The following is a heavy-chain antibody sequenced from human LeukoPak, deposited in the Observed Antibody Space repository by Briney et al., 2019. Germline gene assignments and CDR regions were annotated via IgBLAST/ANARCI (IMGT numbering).Heavy chain of an antibody. Sequence: ASVNVSCKASGYTFTGYYMHWVRQAPGQGLEWMGWINPNRGGTNYTQKLQGRVTMTRDTSISTAYMELSRLRSDDTAVYYCARGARVTPGYSYWFAPWGQGPLVTVSS. CDR3: ARGARVTPGYSYWFAP. V-gene: IGHV1-2*02. CDR2: INPNRGGT. CDR1: GYTFTGYY. D-gene: IGHD5-18*01. J-gene: IGHJ5*02.